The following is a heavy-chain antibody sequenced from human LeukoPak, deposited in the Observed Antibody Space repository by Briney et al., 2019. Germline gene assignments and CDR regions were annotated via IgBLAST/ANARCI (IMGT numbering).Heavy chain of an antibody. D-gene: IGHD4-23*01. V-gene: IGHV3-72*01. CDR3: ARGPSYGGKGGEGYYYGLDV. CDR1: GLTFSDHY. Sequence: GGSLRLSCAASGLTFSDHYMDWVRQAPGKGLEWVGRIRIKANSYTTDYAASVKGRFTISRDDSKNSLYLQMNSLKTEDTAVYYCARGPSYGGKGGEGYYYGLDVWGQGTTVTVSS. J-gene: IGHJ6*02. CDR2: IRIKANSYTT.